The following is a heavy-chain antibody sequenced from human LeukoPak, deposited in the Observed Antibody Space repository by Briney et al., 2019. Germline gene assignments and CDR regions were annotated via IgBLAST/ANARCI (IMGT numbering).Heavy chain of an antibody. J-gene: IGHJ6*03. Sequence: GQSLRLSCAASGFTFSTYAMSWVRQASGKGLEWVGRIRSKANSYATAYAASVKGRFTISRDDSKNTAYLQMNSLKTEDTAVYYCTRLGVDRIPNYYYYYMDVWGKGTTVTVSS. CDR3: TRLGVDRIPNYYYYYMDV. CDR1: GFTFSTYA. CDR2: IRSKANSYAT. V-gene: IGHV3-73*01. D-gene: IGHD3-3*01.